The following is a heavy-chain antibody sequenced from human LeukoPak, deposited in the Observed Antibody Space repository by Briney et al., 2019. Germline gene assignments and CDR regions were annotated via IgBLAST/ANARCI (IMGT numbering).Heavy chain of an antibody. J-gene: IGHJ4*02. CDR2: IWYDGSNK. D-gene: IGHD5-24*01. CDR1: GFTFSSYG. Sequence: GGSLRLSCAVSGFTFSSYGMHWVRQAPGKGLEWVAVIWYDGSNKHYADSVKGRFTISRDNSKNTLYLQMNNLRAEDTAVYYCARGDGFNFHYFDYWGQGTLVTVFS. CDR3: ARGDGFNFHYFDY. V-gene: IGHV3-33*01.